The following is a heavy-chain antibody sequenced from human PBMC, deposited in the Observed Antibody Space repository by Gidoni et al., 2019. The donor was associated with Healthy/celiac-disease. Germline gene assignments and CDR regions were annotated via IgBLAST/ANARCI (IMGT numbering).Heavy chain of an antibody. V-gene: IGHV3-48*04. CDR3: ARFTEGLDY. Sequence: EVQLVESGGGLVQHGGSLRLSCAASGFIFSSYSMNWVRQAPGRGLEWVSYISSSSSTIYYADSVKGRFTISRDNAKNSLYLQMNSLGAEDTAVYYCARFTEGLDYWGQGTLVTVSS. CDR2: ISSSSSTI. J-gene: IGHJ4*02. CDR1: GFIFSSYS. D-gene: IGHD2-8*02.